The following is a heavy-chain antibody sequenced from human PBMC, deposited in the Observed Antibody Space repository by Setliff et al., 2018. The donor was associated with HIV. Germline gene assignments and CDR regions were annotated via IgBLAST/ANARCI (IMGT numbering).Heavy chain of an antibody. CDR3: ARGADKWGYESYFDY. Sequence: ASVNVSCKASGYTFTNYAIHWVRQAPGQWLEWMGWINAATGNTKYSQDFQGRVTINRDTSARTAYMELSSLRSEDTAVYYCARGADKWGYESYFDYWGQGSLVTVSS. CDR1: GYTFTNYA. V-gene: IGHV1-3*03. J-gene: IGHJ4*02. D-gene: IGHD7-27*01. CDR2: INAATGNT.